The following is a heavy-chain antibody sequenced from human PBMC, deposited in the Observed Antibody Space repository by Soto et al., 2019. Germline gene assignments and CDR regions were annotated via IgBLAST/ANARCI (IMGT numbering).Heavy chain of an antibody. CDR2: ISDSGAGT. D-gene: IGHD6-13*01. V-gene: IGHV3-23*01. CDR1: GFTFSNYA. Sequence: EVQLLESGGGLVQPGGSLRLSCAASGFTFSNYAMSWVRQAPGKGLEWVSVISDSGAGTYYADSVKGRFTISRDNSNNILYLRINSLRVDDTAVYYCAKAIDQHLVRHDLDTGGEGTKVTVSS. J-gene: IGHJ3*01. CDR3: AKAIDQHLVRHDLDT.